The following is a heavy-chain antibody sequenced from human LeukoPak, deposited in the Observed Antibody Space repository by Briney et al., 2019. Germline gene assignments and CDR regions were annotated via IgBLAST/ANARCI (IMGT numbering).Heavy chain of an antibody. CDR3: ARGFNRGFDP. D-gene: IGHD3-10*01. Sequence: GGSLRLSCAASGFTFSSTYMSWVRQAPGKGLEWVSVIYSGGTTYYADSVKGRFTFSRDNSKNMLHLQMNSLRAEDTAVYYCARGFNRGFDPWGQGTLVIVSS. J-gene: IGHJ5*02. CDR2: IYSGGTT. V-gene: IGHV3-53*01. CDR1: GFTFSSTY.